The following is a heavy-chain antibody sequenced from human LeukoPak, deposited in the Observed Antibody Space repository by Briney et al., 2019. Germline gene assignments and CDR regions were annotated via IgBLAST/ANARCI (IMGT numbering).Heavy chain of an antibody. CDR2: ISDDGSNK. V-gene: IGHV3-30-3*01. CDR1: GFIFSDYA. D-gene: IGHD4-23*01. Sequence: PGRSLRLSCAASGFIFSDYAMHSVRQAPGKWLEWVAVISDDGSNKYYADSVKGRFTISRDNSKNRLFLQMTSLKTEDTAVSHCARGHGYDGNGGLFDFCGQGTLVTVSS. J-gene: IGHJ4*02. CDR3: ARGHGYDGNGGLFDF.